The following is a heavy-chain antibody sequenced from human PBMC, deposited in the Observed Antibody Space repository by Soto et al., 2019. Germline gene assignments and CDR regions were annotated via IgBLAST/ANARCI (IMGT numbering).Heavy chain of an antibody. Sequence: QVQLQQWGAGLLKPSETLSLTCAVSGGSFSGYYWSWIRQPPGKGLEWIGEMNDSGNTKYNASLESRVAISVDTSKGHFSPTLTSVTAADTAVYYCASPRWNYIYWGQGTLVAVSS. J-gene: IGHJ4*02. CDR2: MNDSGNT. D-gene: IGHD1-7*01. V-gene: IGHV4-34*01. CDR1: GGSFSGYY. CDR3: ASPRWNYIY.